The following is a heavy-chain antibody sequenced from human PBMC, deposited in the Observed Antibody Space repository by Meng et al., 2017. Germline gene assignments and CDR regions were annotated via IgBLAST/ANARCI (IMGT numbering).Heavy chain of an antibody. CDR1: GFTFSSYN. V-gene: IGHV3-74*03. CDR3: ARDLGVLRYFDWLLTDPYYYGMDV. CDR2: INTDASIT. D-gene: IGHD3-9*01. J-gene: IGHJ6*02. Sequence: GESLKISCAASGFTFSSYNMHWVRQTPGEGLVWVSRINTDASITTYADSVKGRFTISRDNSKNTLYLQMNSLRAEDTAVYYCARDLGVLRYFDWLLTDPYYYGMDVWGQGTTVTVSS.